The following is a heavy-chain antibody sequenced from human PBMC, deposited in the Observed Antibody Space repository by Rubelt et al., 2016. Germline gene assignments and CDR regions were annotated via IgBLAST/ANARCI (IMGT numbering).Heavy chain of an antibody. CDR3: ARGGPGRRAARPFRWFDP. CDR2: IIPIFGTA. V-gene: IGHV1-69*05. Sequence: VGGIIPIFGTANYAQKLQGRVTMTTDTSTSTAYMELRSLRSEDTAVYYCARGGPGRRAARPFRWFDPWGQGTLVTVSS. D-gene: IGHD6-6*01. J-gene: IGHJ5*02.